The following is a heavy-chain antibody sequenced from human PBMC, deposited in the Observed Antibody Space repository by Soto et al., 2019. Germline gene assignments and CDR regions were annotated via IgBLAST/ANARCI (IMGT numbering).Heavy chain of an antibody. CDR2: IKAKTDGGTT. J-gene: IGHJ4*02. V-gene: IGHV3-15*07. CDR1: GFTFNYAW. Sequence: GGSLRLSCTASGFTFNYAWMNWVRQAPGKGLEWVGRIKAKTDGGTTDYAAPVKGRFTISRDDSKNTLYLQMNSLKTDDTAVYYCTTLYGFSSGQFDHWGQGTLVTVSS. D-gene: IGHD6-19*01. CDR3: TTLYGFSSGQFDH.